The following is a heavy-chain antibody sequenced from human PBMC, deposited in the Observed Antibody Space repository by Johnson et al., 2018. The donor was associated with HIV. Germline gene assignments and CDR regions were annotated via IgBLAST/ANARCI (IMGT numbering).Heavy chain of an antibody. CDR1: GFTFDDYA. CDR2: INWNGGST. CDR3: ARVTRYNWNSDAFDI. J-gene: IGHJ3*02. D-gene: IGHD1-1*01. V-gene: IGHV3-20*04. Sequence: EVQLVESGGGVVRPGGSLRLSCAASGFTFDDYAMHWVRQAPGKGLEWVSGINWNGGSTGYADSVKGRFTISRDNAKNSLYLQMNSLRAEETALYYCARVTRYNWNSDAFDIWGQGTMVTVSS.